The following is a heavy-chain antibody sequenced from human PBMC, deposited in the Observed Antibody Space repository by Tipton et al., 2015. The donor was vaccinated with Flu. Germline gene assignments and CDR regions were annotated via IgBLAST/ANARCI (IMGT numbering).Heavy chain of an antibody. V-gene: IGHV4-59*08. CDR1: GTSISSYY. CDR2: ISYSGYT. J-gene: IGHJ4*02. D-gene: IGHD3-10*02. Sequence: TLSLTCTVSGTSISSYYWSWIRQSPGKGLEWIGYISYSGYTNYNPSLKSRVTLSLDISKNHFSLMLRSVTAADTAVYYCARLSYYDVDLKNFYFDHWGQGALVTVSS. CDR3: ARLSYYDVDLKNFYFDH.